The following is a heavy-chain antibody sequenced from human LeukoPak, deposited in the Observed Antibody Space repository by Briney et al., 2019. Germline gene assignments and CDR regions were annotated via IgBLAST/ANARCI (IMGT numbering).Heavy chain of an antibody. V-gene: IGHV1-8*03. CDR2: MNPNSGNT. CDR3: ARSPRIAGYYYFDY. CDR1: GYTFTSYD. J-gene: IGHJ4*02. Sequence: ASVKVSCKASGYTFTSYDINWVRQATGQGLEWMGWMNPNSGNTGYAQKFQGRVTITRNTSISTAYMELSRLRSDDTAVYYCARSPRIAGYYYFDYWGQGTLVTVSS. D-gene: IGHD6-13*01.